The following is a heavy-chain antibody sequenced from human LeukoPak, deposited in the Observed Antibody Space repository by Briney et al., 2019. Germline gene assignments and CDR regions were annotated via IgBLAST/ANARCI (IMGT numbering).Heavy chain of an antibody. CDR3: TRPGYSSGWVDY. J-gene: IGHJ4*02. Sequence: GGSLRLSCAASGFTFSGSAMHWVRQASGKGLEWVGRIRSKANSYATAYAASVKGRFTISRDDSKNTAYLQMNSLKTEDTAVYYCTRPGYSSGWVDYWGQGTLVTVPS. CDR2: IRSKANSYAT. D-gene: IGHD6-19*01. V-gene: IGHV3-73*01. CDR1: GFTFSGSA.